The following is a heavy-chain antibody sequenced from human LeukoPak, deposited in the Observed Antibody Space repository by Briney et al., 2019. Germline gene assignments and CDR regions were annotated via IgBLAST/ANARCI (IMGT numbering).Heavy chain of an antibody. Sequence: SETLSLTCAVYGGSFSGYYWSWIRQPPGKGLEWIGEINHSGSTNYNPSLKSRVTISVDTSKNQFSLKLSSMTAADTAVYYCARVIVGATEAAFDYWGQGTLVTVSS. CDR2: INHSGST. J-gene: IGHJ4*02. CDR3: ARVIVGATEAAFDY. V-gene: IGHV4-34*01. D-gene: IGHD1-26*01. CDR1: GGSFSGYY.